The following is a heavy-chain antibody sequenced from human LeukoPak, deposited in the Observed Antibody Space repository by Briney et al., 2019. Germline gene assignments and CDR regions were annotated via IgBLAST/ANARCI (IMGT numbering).Heavy chain of an antibody. CDR1: GCTFTNYD. V-gene: IGHV1-18*01. CDR2: ISTYDSNT. CDR3: ARGGGEPGDY. J-gene: IGHJ4*02. Sequence: GASVKVSCQASGCTFTNYDITWVRQAPGKGLEWMGWISTYDSNTNYAQKLRDKFTMTTDTSTSTAYMELRNLRSDDTAVYYCARGGGEPGDYWGQGTLVTVSS. D-gene: IGHD1-26*01.